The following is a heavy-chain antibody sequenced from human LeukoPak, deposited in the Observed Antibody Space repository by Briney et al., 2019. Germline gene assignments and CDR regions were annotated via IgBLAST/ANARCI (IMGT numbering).Heavy chain of an antibody. CDR3: ARERYYDFWSGYYPTYYYYGMDV. Sequence: GGSLRLSCAASGFTFSSYGMHWVRQAPGKGLEWVAVIWYDGSNKYYADSVKGRFTISRDNSKNTLYLQMNSLRAEDTAVYYCARERYYDFWSGYYPTYYYYGMDVWGQGTTVTVSS. V-gene: IGHV3-33*01. J-gene: IGHJ6*02. D-gene: IGHD3-3*01. CDR1: GFTFSSYG. CDR2: IWYDGSNK.